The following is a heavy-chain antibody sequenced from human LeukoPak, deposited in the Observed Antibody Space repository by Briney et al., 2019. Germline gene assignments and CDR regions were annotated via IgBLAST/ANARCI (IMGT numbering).Heavy chain of an antibody. Sequence: PSETLSLTCAVYGGSFSGYYWSWIRQPPGKGLEWIGEINHSGSTNYNPSLKSRVTISVDTSKDQFSLKLSSVTAADTAVYYCARAKPGIAAAGIYAFDIWGQGTMVTVSS. D-gene: IGHD6-13*01. CDR2: INHSGST. V-gene: IGHV4-34*01. CDR1: GGSFSGYY. J-gene: IGHJ3*02. CDR3: ARAKPGIAAAGIYAFDI.